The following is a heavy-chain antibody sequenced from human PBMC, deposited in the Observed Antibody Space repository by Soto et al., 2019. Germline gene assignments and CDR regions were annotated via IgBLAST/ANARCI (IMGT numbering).Heavy chain of an antibody. V-gene: IGHV3-7*01. CDR3: ARVAFPLTIFGVMEV. D-gene: IGHD3-3*01. CDR1: GFTFSADW. Sequence: GGSLRLSCTASGFTFSADWMSWVRQAPGTGLEWVANIKFDGTEKYYVDSVKGRFTISRDNAKNSMYLQMNSLRAEDTAVYFCARVAFPLTIFGVMEVWGKGTTVTVSS. J-gene: IGHJ6*04. CDR2: IKFDGTEK.